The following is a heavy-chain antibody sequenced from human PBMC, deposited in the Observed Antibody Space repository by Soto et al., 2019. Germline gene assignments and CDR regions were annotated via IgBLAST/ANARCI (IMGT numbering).Heavy chain of an antibody. V-gene: IGHV4-39*02. CDR1: GGSISSSSYY. Sequence: PSETLSLTCTVSGGSISSSSYYWGWIRQPPGKGLEWIGSIYYSGSTYYNPSLKSRVTISVDTSKNQFSLKLSSVTAADTAVYYCAREHYVILTGYYPTLNNGMAVWAQGTTVTVS. D-gene: IGHD3-9*01. CDR3: AREHYVILTGYYPTLNNGMAV. CDR2: IYYSGST. J-gene: IGHJ6*02.